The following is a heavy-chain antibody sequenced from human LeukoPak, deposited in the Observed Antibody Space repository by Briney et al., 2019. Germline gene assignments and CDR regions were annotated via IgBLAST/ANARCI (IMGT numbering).Heavy chain of an antibody. V-gene: IGHV4-59*01. CDR2: IYYSGST. CDR3: ARGHPGTIDP. D-gene: IGHD6-13*01. CDR1: GGSISSYY. Sequence: SETLSPTCTASGGSISSYYWSWIRQPPGKGLEWIGYIYYSGSTNYNPSLKSRVTISVDTSNNQFSLRLSSVTAADTAVYYCARGHPGTIDPWGQGTLVTVSS. J-gene: IGHJ5*02.